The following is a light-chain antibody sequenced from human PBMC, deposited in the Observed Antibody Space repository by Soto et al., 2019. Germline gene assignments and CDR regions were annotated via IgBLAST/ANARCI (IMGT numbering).Light chain of an antibody. CDR2: TAS. V-gene: IGKV1-39*01. Sequence: DIQMTQSPSSLSASVGDRVTITCRASQSINRYLNWYQQKPGKAPKLLIYTASSLQSGVPSRFSGSGSGTVFTLTVSSLQPEDFAIYYCHQSYSSPQTFGQGTRVEI. CDR3: HQSYSSPQT. J-gene: IGKJ1*01. CDR1: QSINRY.